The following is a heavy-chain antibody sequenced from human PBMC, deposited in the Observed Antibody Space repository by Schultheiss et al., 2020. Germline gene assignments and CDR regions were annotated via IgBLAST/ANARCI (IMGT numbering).Heavy chain of an antibody. V-gene: IGHV4-59*12. CDR3: ARKGIAVAWYYFDY. D-gene: IGHD6-19*01. J-gene: IGHJ4*02. Sequence: SETLSLTCTVSSGSISSYYWSWIRQHPGKGLEWIGYIYYSGSTYYNPSLKSRVTISVDTSKNQFSLKLSSVTAADTAVYYCARKGIAVAWYYFDYWGQGTLVTVSS. CDR2: IYYSGST. CDR1: SGSISSYY.